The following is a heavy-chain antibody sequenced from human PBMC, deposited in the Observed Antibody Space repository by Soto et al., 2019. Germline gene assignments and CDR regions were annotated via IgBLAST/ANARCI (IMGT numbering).Heavy chain of an antibody. Sequence: QVQLVQSGAELKKPGASVKVSCKASGYTFSNYDMNWVRQATGQGPEGIGWVNPNNGDTGYAQKFQGRVTLTTDISTTTAYMELTSLRSEDTASYYFSKVSRKGSAIDFDYWGQGTLITVSS. V-gene: IGHV1-8*01. CDR2: VNPNNGDT. J-gene: IGHJ4*02. CDR1: GYTFSNYD. D-gene: IGHD3-10*01. CDR3: SKVSRKGSAIDFDY.